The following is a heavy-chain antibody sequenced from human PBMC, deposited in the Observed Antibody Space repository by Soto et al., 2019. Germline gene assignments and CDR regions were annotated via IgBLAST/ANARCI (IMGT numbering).Heavy chain of an antibody. V-gene: IGHV4-39*01. J-gene: IGHJ6*02. CDR1: GCAISSSSYY. D-gene: IGHD3-3*01. Sequence: SETLSRTCTVSGCAISSSSYYWGWIRQPPGKGLEWFGSIYYSGSTYYNPSLKSRVTISVNTSKNQFSLKLSSVTAADTAVYYCASQYYDFWSGYRADYYYYGRDVWGQGTTVT. CDR2: IYYSGST. CDR3: ASQYYDFWSGYRADYYYYGRDV.